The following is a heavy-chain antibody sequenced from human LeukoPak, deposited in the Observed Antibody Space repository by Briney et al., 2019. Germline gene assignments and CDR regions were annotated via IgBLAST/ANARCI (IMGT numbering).Heavy chain of an antibody. CDR3: ASLGSRHCTSTTCYDY. J-gene: IGHJ4*02. D-gene: IGHD2-2*01. Sequence: PGGSLRLSCAASGFTFSSYSMNWVRQAPGKGLEWVSSISSISRYIYYAYSVKGRFTISRDNAKNSLYLQMNSLRAEDTAVYYCASLGSRHCTSTTCYDYWGQGTLVTVSS. V-gene: IGHV3-21*01. CDR2: ISSISRYI. CDR1: GFTFSSYS.